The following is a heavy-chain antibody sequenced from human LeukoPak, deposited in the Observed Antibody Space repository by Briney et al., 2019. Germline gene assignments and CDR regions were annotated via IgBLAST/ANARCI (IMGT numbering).Heavy chain of an antibody. CDR1: GFTFSSYG. CDR2: ISYDGSNK. V-gene: IGHV3-30*18. Sequence: GGSLRLSCAASGFTFSSYGMHWVRQAPGKGLEWVAVISYDGSNKYYADSVKGRFTISRDNSKNTLYLQMNSLRAEDTAVYYCAKVPLAFGGVIVGSYFDYWGQGTLVTVSS. J-gene: IGHJ4*02. CDR3: AKVPLAFGGVIVGSYFDY. D-gene: IGHD3-16*02.